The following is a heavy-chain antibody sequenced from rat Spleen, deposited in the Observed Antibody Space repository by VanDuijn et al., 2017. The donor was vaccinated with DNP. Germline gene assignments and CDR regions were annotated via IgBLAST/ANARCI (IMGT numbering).Heavy chain of an antibody. CDR3: ARWSDYFDY. Sequence: EVQLQESGPGLVKPSQSLSLTCSVTGYSITSNYRWNWIRKFPGNKMEWVGHISYSGSTSYNPSLKSRISITRDTSKNQFFLHLNSVTTEDTATYYCARWSDYFDYWGQGVMVTVSS. V-gene: IGHV3-1*01. CDR2: ISYSGST. J-gene: IGHJ2*01. CDR1: GYSITSNY.